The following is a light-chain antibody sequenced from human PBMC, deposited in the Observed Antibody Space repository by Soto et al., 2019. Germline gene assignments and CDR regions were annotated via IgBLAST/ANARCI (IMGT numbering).Light chain of an antibody. Sequence: EIVLTQSPATLSVSPGERATLSCRASQSVAGYVAWYQHKPGQAPRLLVYDASARAAGVPARFSGSGSGTDFTLTISSLEPEDFAIYYCQHRSNWPLTFGGGTKVDIK. CDR1: QSVAGY. CDR2: DAS. J-gene: IGKJ4*01. CDR3: QHRSNWPLT. V-gene: IGKV3-11*01.